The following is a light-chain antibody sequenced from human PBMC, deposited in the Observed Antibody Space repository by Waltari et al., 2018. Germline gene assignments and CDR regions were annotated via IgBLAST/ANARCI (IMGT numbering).Light chain of an antibody. CDR2: DVS. Sequence: QSTLTQPASVSGSPGQSITISCTGTSSDVGGYNYVSWYQRYPGKAPKLIIYDVSPRPSGISNRFSASKSGITASLTISGLQAEDEADYFCCSFTRTSTWVFGGGTKLTVL. J-gene: IGLJ3*02. CDR1: SSDVGGYNY. V-gene: IGLV2-14*01. CDR3: CSFTRTSTWV.